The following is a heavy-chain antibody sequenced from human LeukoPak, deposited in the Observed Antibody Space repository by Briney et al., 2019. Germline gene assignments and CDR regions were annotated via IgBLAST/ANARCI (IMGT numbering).Heavy chain of an antibody. J-gene: IGHJ5*02. CDR1: GFTFRGYE. V-gene: IGHV3-48*03. D-gene: IGHD5-24*01. CDR3: ARLVAITQAFDP. CDR2: ISSSGNTI. Sequence: GGSLRLSCAASGFTFRGYEINWVRQAPGEGLEWVSYISSSGNTIYYADSVKGRFTISRDNAKNSLFLQMNSLRAEDTAVYYCARLVAITQAFDPWGQGTLVTVSS.